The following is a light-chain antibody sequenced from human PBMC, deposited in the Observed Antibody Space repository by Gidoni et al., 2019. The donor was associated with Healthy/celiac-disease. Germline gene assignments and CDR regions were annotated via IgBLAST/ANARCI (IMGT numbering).Light chain of an antibody. CDR3: QQSYSTPLT. J-gene: IGKJ3*01. CDR1: QSISSY. Sequence: DIQMTQSPSSLSASVGDRVTITCRASQSISSYLNWYQQKPGKAPKLLIYAASSLQSWVPSRFSGRGSGTDFTLTISSLQPEDFATYYCQQSYSTPLTFGPGTKVDIK. V-gene: IGKV1-39*01. CDR2: AAS.